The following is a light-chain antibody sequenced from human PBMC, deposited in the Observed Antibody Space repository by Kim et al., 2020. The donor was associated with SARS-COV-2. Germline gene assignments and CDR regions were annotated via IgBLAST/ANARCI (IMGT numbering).Light chain of an antibody. V-gene: IGLV1-51*01. J-gene: IGLJ3*02. CDR2: DDN. CDR3: GAWDTSLSAWV. CDR1: TSNIGDNY. Sequence: QSALTQPPSVSAAPGQKVTISCSGTTSNIGDNYVSWYSHLPGTAPKLLISDDNKRPSGIPDRFSGSKSGTSATLGITGLQTGDEADYYCGAWDTSLSAWVFGGGTKLTVL.